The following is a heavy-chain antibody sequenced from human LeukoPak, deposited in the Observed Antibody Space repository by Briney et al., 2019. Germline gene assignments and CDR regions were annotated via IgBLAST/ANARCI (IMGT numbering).Heavy chain of an antibody. CDR2: IYYSGST. CDR3: ARWVRGYDWFDP. D-gene: IGHD1-1*01. J-gene: IGHJ5*02. Sequence: SQTLSLTCTVSGGSISSGGYYWSWIRQHPGKGLEWIGYIYYSGSTYYNPSLKSRVTISVDTSKNQFSLKLSSVTAADTAVYYCARWVRGYDWFDPWGRGTLVTVSS. V-gene: IGHV4-31*03. CDR1: GGSISSGGYY.